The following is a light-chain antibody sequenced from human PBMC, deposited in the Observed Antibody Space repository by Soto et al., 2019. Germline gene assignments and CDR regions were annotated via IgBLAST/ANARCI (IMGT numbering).Light chain of an antibody. CDR1: QSPNSH. J-gene: IGKJ4*01. V-gene: IGKV3-11*01. CDR2: DAS. Sequence: EIVLTQSPATLSLPPGAGATLSCRASQSPNSHLAWYQQKAGQAPRLLIYDASNRATGVPARFSGSGSGTDFTLTISSLGPEDFAVYYCQQRNNWPRTFGGGTKVDIK. CDR3: QQRNNWPRT.